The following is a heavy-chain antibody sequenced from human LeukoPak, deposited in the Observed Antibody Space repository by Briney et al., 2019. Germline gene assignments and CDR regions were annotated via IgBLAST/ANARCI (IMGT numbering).Heavy chain of an antibody. CDR1: GFTFSSYW. Sequence: GGSLRLSCAASGFTFSSYWMSWVRQAPGKGLEWVGFIRSKAYGGTTEYAASVKGRFTISRDDSKSIAYLQMNSLKTEDTAVYYCTRETEKAFDIWGQGTMVTVSS. J-gene: IGHJ3*02. V-gene: IGHV3-49*04. CDR3: TRETEKAFDI. CDR2: IRSKAYGGTT.